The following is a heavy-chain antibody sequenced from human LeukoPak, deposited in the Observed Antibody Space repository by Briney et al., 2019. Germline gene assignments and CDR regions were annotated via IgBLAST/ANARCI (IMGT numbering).Heavy chain of an antibody. Sequence: GASVKVSCKASGYTFTGYYMHWVRQAPGQGLEWMGWIDPNSGVTNYAQKLQGRVTMTRDTSISTVYMELSRLRSDDTAVYYCARQGALVKGIDYWGQGTLVTVSS. J-gene: IGHJ4*02. CDR2: IDPNSGVT. CDR1: GYTFTGYY. CDR3: ARQGALVKGIDY. D-gene: IGHD6-13*01. V-gene: IGHV1-2*02.